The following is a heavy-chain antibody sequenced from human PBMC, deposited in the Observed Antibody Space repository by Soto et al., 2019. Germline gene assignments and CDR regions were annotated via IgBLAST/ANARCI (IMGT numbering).Heavy chain of an antibody. J-gene: IGHJ4*02. D-gene: IGHD2-2*01. CDR1: GFSLSTSGMC. V-gene: IGHV2-70*12. CDR2: IDWDDDK. Sequence: SGPTLVNPTQTLTLTCTFSGFSLSTSGMCVSWIRQPPGKALEWLARIDWDDDKYYSTSLKTRLTISKDTSKNQVVLTMTNMDPVDTATYYCAHQGGYCSSTSCYLFDYWGQGTLVTISS. CDR3: AHQGGYCSSTSCYLFDY.